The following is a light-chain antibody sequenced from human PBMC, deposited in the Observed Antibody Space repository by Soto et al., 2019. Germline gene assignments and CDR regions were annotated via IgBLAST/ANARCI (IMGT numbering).Light chain of an antibody. CDR1: SSDVGSYNL. J-gene: IGLJ2*01. Sequence: QSALTQPASVSGSPGQSITISCTGTSSDVGSYNLVSWYQQHPGKAPKLMIYEGSKRPSGASNRFSGSKSGNTASLTISGLQAEDEADDYCCSYAGSSTDVVFGGGTKLTVL. CDR3: CSYAGSSTDVV. CDR2: EGS. V-gene: IGLV2-23*01.